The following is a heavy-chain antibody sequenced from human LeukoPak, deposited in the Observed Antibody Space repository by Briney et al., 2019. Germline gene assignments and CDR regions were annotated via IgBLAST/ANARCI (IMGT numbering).Heavy chain of an antibody. CDR1: GFTFSSYA. J-gene: IGHJ4*02. CDR2: ISGSGGST. D-gene: IGHD2-15*01. Sequence: GGSLRLSCAASGFTFSSYAMSWVRQAPGKGLEWVSAISGSGGSTYYADSVKGRFTISRDNSKNTLYLQMNSLRAEDTAVYYCAKEVGYCSGGSCLPYYFDYWGQGTLVTVSS. V-gene: IGHV3-23*01. CDR3: AKEVGYCSGGSCLPYYFDY.